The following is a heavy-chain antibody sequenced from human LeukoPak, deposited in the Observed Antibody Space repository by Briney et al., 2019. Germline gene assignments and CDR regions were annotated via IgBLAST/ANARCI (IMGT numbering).Heavy chain of an antibody. Sequence: SETLSLTCAVYGGSFSDYYWSWLRQPPGKGLEWLGEINHSGTTNYNPSLKSRVTMSVDSSKNQFSLKLSSATAADTAVYYCAREGSYSGSGSPPLDYWGQGTLVTVSS. CDR2: INHSGTT. CDR1: GGSFSDYY. CDR3: AREGSYSGSGSPPLDY. D-gene: IGHD3-10*01. J-gene: IGHJ4*02. V-gene: IGHV4-34*01.